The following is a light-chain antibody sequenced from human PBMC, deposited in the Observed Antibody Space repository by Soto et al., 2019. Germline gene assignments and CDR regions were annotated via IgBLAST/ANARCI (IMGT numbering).Light chain of an antibody. Sequence: QSVLTQPASVSGSPGQSIAISCTGTSSDVGGYNYVSWYQQHPGKAPKLMIYDVSNRPSGVSNRFSGSKSGNTASLTISGLQAEDEADYYCSSYTTSSTLENVLFRGGTKLTVL. V-gene: IGLV2-14*03. CDR2: DVS. J-gene: IGLJ2*01. CDR1: SSDVGGYNY. CDR3: SSYTTSSTLENVL.